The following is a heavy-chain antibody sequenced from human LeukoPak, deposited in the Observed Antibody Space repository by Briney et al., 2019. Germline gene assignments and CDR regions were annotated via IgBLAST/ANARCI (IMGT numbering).Heavy chain of an antibody. Sequence: SQTLSLTCAISGDSVFSNSSWNWIRQSPSSGLEWLGRTYYRSKWYNDYVVSVKSRININPDTSKNQFSLQLNSVTPEDTAVYYCARYVVVAATRGMDVWGQGTTVTVSS. CDR1: GDSVFSNSS. CDR3: ARYVVVAATRGMDV. D-gene: IGHD2-15*01. V-gene: IGHV6-1*01. CDR2: TYYRSKWYN. J-gene: IGHJ6*02.